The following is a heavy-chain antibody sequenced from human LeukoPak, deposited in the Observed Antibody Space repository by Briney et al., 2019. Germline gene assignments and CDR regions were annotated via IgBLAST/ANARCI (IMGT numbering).Heavy chain of an antibody. J-gene: IGHJ4*02. Sequence: ASVKVSCKASGYTFTGYYIHWVRQAPGQGREWMGLINPNSGGTNYAQKFQGGVTMTRDTSVSTVYMELSRLRSDDTAVYYCARDKSDLVGATTLDYWGQGTLVSVSS. CDR1: GYTFTGYY. CDR3: ARDKSDLVGATTLDY. D-gene: IGHD1-26*01. V-gene: IGHV1-2*02. CDR2: INPNSGGT.